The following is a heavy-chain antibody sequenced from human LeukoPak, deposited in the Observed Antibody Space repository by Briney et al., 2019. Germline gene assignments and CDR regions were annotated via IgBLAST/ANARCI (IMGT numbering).Heavy chain of an antibody. J-gene: IGHJ4*02. D-gene: IGHD3-10*01. CDR1: GFTVSSNY. V-gene: IGHV3-23*01. Sequence: RPGGSLRLSCAASGFTVSSNYMSWVRQAPGKGLEWVSVISNTGGSTFYADSVKGRFTISRDNSKNTLYLQMNSLRAEDTAVYYCAKRASGSGTSLYYFDYWGQGTLVTVSS. CDR3: AKRASGSGTSLYYFDY. CDR2: ISNTGGST.